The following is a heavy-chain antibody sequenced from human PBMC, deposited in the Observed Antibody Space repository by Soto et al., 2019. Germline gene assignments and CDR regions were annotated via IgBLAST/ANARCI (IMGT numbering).Heavy chain of an antibody. CDR3: ARDPQTSPHYSSSWYGGPYGMDV. CDR1: GDSVSSNSAA. CDR2: TYYRSKWYS. Sequence: SRTLSLTCAISGDSVSSNSAAWNWIRQSPSRGLEWLGRTYYRSKWYSDYAVSVKSRITINPDTSKNQFSLQLNSVTPEDTAVYYCARDPQTSPHYSSSWYGGPYGMDVWGQGTTVTVS. D-gene: IGHD6-13*01. J-gene: IGHJ6*02. V-gene: IGHV6-1*01.